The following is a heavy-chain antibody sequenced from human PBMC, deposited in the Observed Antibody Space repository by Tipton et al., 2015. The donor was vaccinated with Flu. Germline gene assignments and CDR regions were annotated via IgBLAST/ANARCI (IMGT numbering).Heavy chain of an antibody. Sequence: TLSLTCSVSGYSIASDYYWGWIRQPPGKGLEWIGKLHHTGYTYYNPSLMSRVTILVDRSKNQFSLKLSSVTAADTALYYCARRDYSNYVSVPKNGFDSWGPGILVTGSA. V-gene: IGHV4-38-2*01. D-gene: IGHD4-11*01. CDR1: GYSIASDYY. J-gene: IGHJ5*01. CDR3: ARRDYSNYVSVPKNGFDS. CDR2: LHHTGYT.